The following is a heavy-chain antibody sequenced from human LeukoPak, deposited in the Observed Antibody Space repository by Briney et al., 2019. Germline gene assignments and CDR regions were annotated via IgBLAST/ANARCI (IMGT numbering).Heavy chain of an antibody. V-gene: IGHV4-4*09. Sequence: PSETLSLTCTVSGGSISSYYWSWIRQPPGKGLEWIGYIYSSGSTNYNPSLKSRVTISVDTSKNQSSLNLTSVTAADTAVYYCARHSSVVWGWFDPWGQGTRVTVSS. CDR1: GGSISSYY. D-gene: IGHD2-15*01. CDR2: IYSSGST. CDR3: ARHSSVVWGWFDP. J-gene: IGHJ5*02.